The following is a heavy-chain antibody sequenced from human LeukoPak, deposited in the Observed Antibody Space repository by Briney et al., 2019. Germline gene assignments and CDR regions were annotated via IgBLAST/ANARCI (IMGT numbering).Heavy chain of an antibody. J-gene: IGHJ6*03. V-gene: IGHV1-46*01. CDR2: INPSGGST. D-gene: IGHD3-10*01. CDR1: GYTFTSYY. Sequence: ASVKVSCKASGYTFTSYYMHWVRQAPGQGLEWMGIINPSGGSTSYAQKFQGRVTMTRDMSTSTVYMELSSLRSEDTAVYYCARSAPVRAYYYGSGSYSYYYMDVWGKGTTVTISS. CDR3: ARSAPVRAYYYGSGSYSYYYMDV.